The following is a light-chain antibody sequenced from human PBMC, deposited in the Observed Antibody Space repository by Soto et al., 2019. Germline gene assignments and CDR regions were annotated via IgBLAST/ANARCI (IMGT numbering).Light chain of an antibody. CDR2: RVS. CDR3: QQYNNWPIT. CDR1: QSVGSL. V-gene: IGKV3-15*01. J-gene: IGKJ5*01. Sequence: EVVMTQSPATLSVSPGEGATLSCRASQSVGSLVAWYQQKPGQAPRLLIYRVSTRATDIAARFTGSGSGTEFTLTISSLQTEDFAVYYCQQYNNWPITFGPGTRLENK.